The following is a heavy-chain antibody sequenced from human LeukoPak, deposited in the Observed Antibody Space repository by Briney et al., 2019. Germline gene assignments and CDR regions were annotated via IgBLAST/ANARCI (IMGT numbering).Heavy chain of an antibody. CDR1: GGSFSGYY. D-gene: IGHD2-2*01. J-gene: IGHJ5*02. CDR2: INHSGST. V-gene: IGHV4-34*01. Sequence: SETLSLTCAVYGGSFSGYYWSWIRQPPGKGLEWIGEINHSGSTNYNPSLKSRVIISVDTSKNQFSLKLSSVTAADTAVYYCARGRCSSTSCYSPRINWFDPWGQGTLVTVSS. CDR3: ARGRCSSTSCYSPRINWFDP.